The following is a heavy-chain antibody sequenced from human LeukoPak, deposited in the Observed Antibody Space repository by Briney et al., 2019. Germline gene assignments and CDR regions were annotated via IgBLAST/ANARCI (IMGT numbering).Heavy chain of an antibody. CDR2: ISWNSGRI. CDR3: AKDLAARPAQYHFDY. J-gene: IGHJ4*02. Sequence: GRSLRLSCVVSGFTFDDYAMHWVRQAPGKGLEWVSGISWNSGRIDYADSVKGRFTVSRDNAKNSLFLQMDSLRPEDTALYYCAKDLAARPAQYHFDYWGQGTLVTVSS. V-gene: IGHV3-9*01. D-gene: IGHD6-6*01. CDR1: GFTFDDYA.